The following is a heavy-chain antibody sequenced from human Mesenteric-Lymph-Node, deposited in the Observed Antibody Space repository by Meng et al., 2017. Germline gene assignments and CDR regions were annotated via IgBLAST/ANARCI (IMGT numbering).Heavy chain of an antibody. V-gene: IGHV4-4*02. CDR3: ARDPTGGEDHQRV. CDR2: IYHSGST. Sequence: QVPLQESGPGLVKPSETLSLTCAVSGGSISSINWWTWVRQPPGKGLEWIGEIYHSGSTYYNPSLKSRVTMSVDNSKNQFSLKLNSMTAADTAVYYCARDPTGGEDHQRVWGQGTLVTVSS. CDR1: GGSISSINW. J-gene: IGHJ4*02. D-gene: IGHD1-14*01.